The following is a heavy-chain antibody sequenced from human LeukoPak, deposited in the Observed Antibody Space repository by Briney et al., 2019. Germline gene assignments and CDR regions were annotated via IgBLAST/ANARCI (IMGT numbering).Heavy chain of an antibody. CDR3: ASYSYGYTPSSPFDY. J-gene: IGHJ4*02. V-gene: IGHV3-30-3*01. CDR1: GFTFSSYA. Sequence: GGSLRLSCAASGFTFSSYAMHWVRQAPGKGLEWVAVISYDGSNKYYADSVKGRFTISRDNSKNTLYLQMNSLRAEDTAVYYCASYSYGYTPSSPFDYWGQGTLVTVSS. D-gene: IGHD3-16*01. CDR2: ISYDGSNK.